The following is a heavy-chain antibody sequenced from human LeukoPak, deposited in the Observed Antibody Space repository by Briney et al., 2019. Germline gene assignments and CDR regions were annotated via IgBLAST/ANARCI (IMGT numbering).Heavy chain of an antibody. Sequence: ASVKVSCRVSGDTLTEISIHWVRQTPGKGLEWMGGLHPEDREVIYAQKFQGRVTMTEDSSTDTAYMDLRSLRCEDTAVYYCATAEQLVWGQGTLVTVSS. CDR2: LHPEDREV. D-gene: IGHD6-6*01. V-gene: IGHV1-24*01. CDR3: ATAEQLV. J-gene: IGHJ4*02. CDR1: GDTLTEIS.